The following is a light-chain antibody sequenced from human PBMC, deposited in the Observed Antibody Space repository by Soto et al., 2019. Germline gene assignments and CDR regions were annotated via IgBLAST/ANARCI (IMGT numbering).Light chain of an antibody. J-gene: IGKJ1*01. V-gene: IGKV1-5*03. CDR1: QTISSC. Sequence: DIQMTQSPSTLSGSVGDRVTITCRASQTISSCLAWYQQQPAKAPKLLIYKASTLKSGVPSRFSGSGSGTEFALTISSLQPDDFATYYCQHYNSYSEAFGHGTKVDIK. CDR2: KAS. CDR3: QHYNSYSEA.